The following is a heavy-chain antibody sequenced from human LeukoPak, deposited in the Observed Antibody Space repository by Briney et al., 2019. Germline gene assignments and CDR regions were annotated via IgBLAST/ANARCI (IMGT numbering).Heavy chain of an antibody. V-gene: IGHV3-13*01. CDR3: ARGLRDCSSTSCYSWFDP. CDR1: GFTFRNYD. D-gene: IGHD2-2*02. Sequence: GGSLRLSCAASGFTFRNYDMHWVRQAPGKGLEWVSAIGTAGDTYYPGSVKGRFTISRENAKNSLYLQMNSLRAGDTAVYYCARGLRDCSSTSCYSWFDPWGQGTLVTVSS. CDR2: IGTAGDT. J-gene: IGHJ5*02.